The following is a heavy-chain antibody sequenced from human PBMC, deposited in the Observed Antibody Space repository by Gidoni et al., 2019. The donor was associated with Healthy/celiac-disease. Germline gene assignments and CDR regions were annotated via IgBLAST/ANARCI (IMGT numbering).Heavy chain of an antibody. CDR1: GFSLSTSGVG. V-gene: IGHV2-5*02. CDR3: AHSANSSSWLNQRGIDAFDI. J-gene: IGHJ3*02. Sequence: QITLKESGPTLVKPTQTLTLTCTFSGFSLSTSGVGVGWIRQPPGKALEWLALIYWDDDKRYSPSLKSRLTITKDTSKNQVVLTMTNMDPVDTATYYCAHSANSSSWLNQRGIDAFDIWGQGTMVTVSS. D-gene: IGHD6-13*01. CDR2: IYWDDDK.